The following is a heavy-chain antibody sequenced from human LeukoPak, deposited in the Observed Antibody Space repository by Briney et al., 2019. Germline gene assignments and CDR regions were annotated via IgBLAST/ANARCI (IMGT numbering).Heavy chain of an antibody. CDR3: ARSFYDFWSGYYRNWFDH. D-gene: IGHD3-3*01. V-gene: IGHV1-8*01. CDR2: MNPNSGNT. Sequence: SVKVSCKASGYTFTSYDINWVRQAPGQGLEWMGWMNPNSGNTDYAQKFQGRVTMTRNTSISTAYMELSSLRSEDTAVYYCARSFYDFWSGYYRNWFDHWGQGTLVTVSS. J-gene: IGHJ5*02. CDR1: GYTFTSYD.